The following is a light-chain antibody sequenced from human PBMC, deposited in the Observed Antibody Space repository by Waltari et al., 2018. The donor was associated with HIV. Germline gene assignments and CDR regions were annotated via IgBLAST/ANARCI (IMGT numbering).Light chain of an antibody. Sequence: QPVLTQPPSASGTPGHGVTISCSGSNSNLGTNSVYSYQHLPGMAPKLLIYRNNRRPYGIPDRVSGSRSGTSASLAISGLRSEDEADYYCATWDDSLIWVFGGGTKLTVL. CDR3: ATWDDSLIWV. V-gene: IGLV1-47*01. J-gene: IGLJ3*02. CDR1: NSNLGTNS. CDR2: RNN.